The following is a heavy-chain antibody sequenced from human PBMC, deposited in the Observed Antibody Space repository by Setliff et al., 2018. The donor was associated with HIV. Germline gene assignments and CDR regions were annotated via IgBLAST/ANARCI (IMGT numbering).Heavy chain of an antibody. CDR1: NDSINYQY. Sequence: SETLSLTCTVSNDSINYQYWAWIRQPPGKGLEWIGSIYYSGSTYYNPSLKSRVTISVDTSKNQFSLKLSSVTAADTAVYYCAREATYYYDGSGYYYFDYWGRGTLVTVSS. D-gene: IGHD3-22*01. CDR2: IYYSGST. CDR3: AREATYYYDGSGYYYFDY. J-gene: IGHJ4*02. V-gene: IGHV4-59*11.